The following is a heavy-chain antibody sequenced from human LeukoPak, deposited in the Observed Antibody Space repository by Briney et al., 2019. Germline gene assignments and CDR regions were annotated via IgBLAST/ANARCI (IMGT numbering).Heavy chain of an antibody. CDR3: ARHFDTVTRSPFDI. D-gene: IGHD4-17*01. V-gene: IGHV4-39*01. CDR2: IYYSGST. J-gene: IGHJ3*02. CDR1: GGSTSSSSYY. Sequence: SETPSLTCTVSGGSTSSSSYYWGWIRQPPGKELEWIGSIYYSGSTYYNPSLKSRVTISVDTSKNQFSLKLSSVTAADTAVYYCARHFDTVTRSPFDIWGQGTMVTVSS.